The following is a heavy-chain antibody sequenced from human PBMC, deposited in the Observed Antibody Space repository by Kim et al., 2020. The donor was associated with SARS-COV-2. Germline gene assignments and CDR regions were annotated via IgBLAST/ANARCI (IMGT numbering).Heavy chain of an antibody. V-gene: IGHV3-48*03. CDR2: ISSSGSTI. CDR3: ARDYGTVLRYFDWTHSLKWGAFDI. Sequence: GGSLRLSCAASGFTFSSYEMNWVRQAPGKGLEWVSYISSSGSTIYYADSVKGRFTISRDNAKNSLYLQMNSLRAEDTAVYYCARDYGTVLRYFDWTHSLKWGAFDIWGQGTMVTVSS. J-gene: IGHJ3*02. D-gene: IGHD3-9*01. CDR1: GFTFSSYE.